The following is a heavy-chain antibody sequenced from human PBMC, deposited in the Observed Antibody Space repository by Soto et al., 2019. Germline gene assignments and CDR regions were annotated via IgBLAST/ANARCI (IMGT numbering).Heavy chain of an antibody. J-gene: IGHJ4*02. CDR3: VKEGKAGYFDFVSYYFDY. D-gene: IGHD3-9*01. CDR1: GFTFSSYA. V-gene: IGHV3-64D*08. Sequence: GGSLRLSCSASGFTFSSYAMHWVRQAPGKGLEYVSAISSNGGSTYYADSVKGRFTISRDNSKNTLYLQMSSLRAEDTAVYYCVKEGKAGYFDFVSYYFDYWGQGTLVTFPS. CDR2: ISSNGGST.